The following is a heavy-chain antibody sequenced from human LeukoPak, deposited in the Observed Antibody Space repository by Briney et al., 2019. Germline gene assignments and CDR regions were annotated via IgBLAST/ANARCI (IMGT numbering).Heavy chain of an antibody. J-gene: IGHJ4*02. CDR2: ISSSSSTI. V-gene: IGHV3-48*01. D-gene: IGHD3-3*01. CDR3: ARDDYDFWSGYPVGTSVDY. CDR1: GFTFSSYS. Sequence: GGSLRLSCAASGFTFSSYSMNWVRQAPGKGLEWVSYISSSSSTIYYADSVKGRFTISRDNAKNSLYLQMNSLRAEDTAVYYCARDDYDFWSGYPVGTSVDYWGQGTLVTVSS.